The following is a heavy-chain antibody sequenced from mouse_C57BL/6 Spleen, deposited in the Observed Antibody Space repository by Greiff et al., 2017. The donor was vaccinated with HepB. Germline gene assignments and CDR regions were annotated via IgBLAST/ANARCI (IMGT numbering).Heavy chain of an antibody. J-gene: IGHJ4*01. CDR2: ISSGSSTI. CDR3: ARYGNYDAMDY. CDR1: GFTFSDYG. V-gene: IGHV5-17*01. D-gene: IGHD2-1*01. Sequence: EVQVVESGGGLVKPGGSLKLSCAASGFTFSDYGMHWVRQAPEKGLEWVAYISSGSSTIYYADTVKGRFTISRDNAKNTLFLQMTSLRSEDTAMYYCARYGNYDAMDYWGQGTSVTVSS.